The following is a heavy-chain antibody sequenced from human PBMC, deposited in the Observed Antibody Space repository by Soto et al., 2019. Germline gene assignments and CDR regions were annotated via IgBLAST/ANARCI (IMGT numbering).Heavy chain of an antibody. D-gene: IGHD3-3*01. CDR1: GFSLSTSGVG. V-gene: IGHV2-5*02. CDR2: IYWDDDE. J-gene: IGHJ1*01. CDR3: AHGVGSGHSAYLQP. Sequence: QITLKESGPTLVKPTQTLTLTCTFSGFSLSTSGVGVGWIRQPPGKALEWLAVIYWDDDERYSPSLKSSLTTTKDTSKNQVVLTMTNVDPVDTATYYCAHGVGSGHSAYLQPWGQGTLVTVSS.